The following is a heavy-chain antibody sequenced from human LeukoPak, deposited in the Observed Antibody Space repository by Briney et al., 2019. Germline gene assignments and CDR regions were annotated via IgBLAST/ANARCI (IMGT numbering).Heavy chain of an antibody. CDR2: ISSSSSYI. J-gene: IGHJ4*02. CDR1: GFTFSSYG. D-gene: IGHD6-19*01. Sequence: GGSLRLSCAASGFTFSSYGMNWVRQAPGKGLEWVPSISSSSSYIYYADSVKGRFTISRDNAKNSLYLQMNSLRAEDTAVYYCARVFGAVAGKGSDYWGQGTLVTVSS. V-gene: IGHV3-21*01. CDR3: ARVFGAVAGKGSDY.